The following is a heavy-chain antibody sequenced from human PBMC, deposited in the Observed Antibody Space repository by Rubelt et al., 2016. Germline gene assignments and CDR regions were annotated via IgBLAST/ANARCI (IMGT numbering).Heavy chain of an antibody. D-gene: IGHD3-22*01. V-gene: IGHV3-23*04. CDR1: GFTFSNYA. CDR3: AKQGRHSSSFQADH. J-gene: IGHJ5*02. Sequence: EVQLVESGGGLVQPGGSLRLSCAASGFTFSNYAMSWVRQAPGKGLEWVSSTSNSGYNKYFADSVKGRFTISRDNSKNTLFLQMNSLGDEDTAVYYCAKQGRHSSSFQADHWDQGAMITASS. CDR2: TSNSGYNK.